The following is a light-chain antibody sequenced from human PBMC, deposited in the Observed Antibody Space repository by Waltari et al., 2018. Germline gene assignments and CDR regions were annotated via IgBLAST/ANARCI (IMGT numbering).Light chain of an antibody. V-gene: IGKV3-20*01. CDR1: QSVGNSS. CDR2: RAS. CDR3: QQHDTLPAT. Sequence: EMVLSQSPGRASLSPGERVTIPCRASQSVGNSSLAAYQQKPGQAPRSVIYRASRRATGSPDRFSGSGSGTDFSLTISRLEPEDFAVYYCQQHDTLPATFGQGTKVEIK. J-gene: IGKJ1*01.